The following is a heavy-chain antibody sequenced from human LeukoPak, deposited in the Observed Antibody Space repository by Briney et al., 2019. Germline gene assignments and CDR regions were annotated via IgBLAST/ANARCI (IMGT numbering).Heavy chain of an antibody. CDR2: INHSGST. CDR1: GGSFSGYY. J-gene: IGHJ6*02. Sequence: PSETLSLTCAVYGGSFSGYYWSWIRQPPGTGLEWIGEINHSGSTNYNPSLKSRVTISVDTSKNQFSLKLSSVTAADTAVYCCARGRGAIFGGVYGMDVWGQGTTVTVSS. D-gene: IGHD3-3*01. V-gene: IGHV4-34*01. CDR3: ARGRGAIFGGVYGMDV.